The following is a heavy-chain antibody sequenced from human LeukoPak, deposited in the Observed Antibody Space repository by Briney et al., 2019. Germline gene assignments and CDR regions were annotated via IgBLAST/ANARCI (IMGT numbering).Heavy chain of an antibody. Sequence: SETLSLTCTVSGGSISSGDYYWSWIRQPPGKGLEWIGYICYSGSTYYNPSLKSRVTISVDTSKNQFSLKLSSVTAADTAVYYCARKAQFGEGYFDYWGQGTLVTVSS. CDR3: ARKAQFGEGYFDY. J-gene: IGHJ4*02. V-gene: IGHV4-30-4*01. CDR2: ICYSGST. CDR1: GGSISSGDYY. D-gene: IGHD3-10*01.